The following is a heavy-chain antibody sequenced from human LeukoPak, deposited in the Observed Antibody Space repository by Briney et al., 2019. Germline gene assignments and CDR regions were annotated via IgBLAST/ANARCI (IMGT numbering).Heavy chain of an antibody. CDR3: ARGGIRQTFDN. CDR2: IYYSGST. V-gene: IGHV4-59*01. D-gene: IGHD3-3*02. CDR1: GSSISTYY. J-gene: IGHJ4*02. Sequence: SETLSLTCTVSGSSISTYYWNWIRQPPGKGLEWIGYIYYSGSTNYNPSLKSRVTISVDTSKNQFSLNLTSVTAADTAVYYCARGGIRQTFDNWGQGTLVTVSS.